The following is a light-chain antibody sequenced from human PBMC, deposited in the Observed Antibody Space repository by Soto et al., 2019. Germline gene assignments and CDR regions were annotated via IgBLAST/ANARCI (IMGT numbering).Light chain of an antibody. Sequence: QSVLTQPPSVSGAPGQRVTISCTGNSSNIGAGYDVHWYQQLPGTAPKLLIYGNNNRPSGVPGRFSGSRSGSSGSLAITGLQTEDEADYYCQSFDSRPSRFWVFGGGTKVTVL. J-gene: IGLJ3*02. CDR1: SSNIGAGYD. CDR2: GNN. V-gene: IGLV1-40*01. CDR3: QSFDSRPSRFWV.